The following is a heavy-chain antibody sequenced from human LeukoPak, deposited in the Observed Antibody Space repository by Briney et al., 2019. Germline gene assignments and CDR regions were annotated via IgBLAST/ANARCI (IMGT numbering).Heavy chain of an antibody. V-gene: IGHV1-2*02. CDR2: INPNSGGT. CDR3: AIVVVPAAPTDLMDV. J-gene: IGHJ6*02. Sequence: GASVKVSCKASGYTFTGYYMHWVRPAPGQGLEWMGWINPNSGGTNYAQKFQGRVTMTRDTSISTAYMELSRLRSDDTAVYYCAIVVVPAAPTDLMDVWGQGTTVTVSS. CDR1: GYTFTGYY. D-gene: IGHD2-2*01.